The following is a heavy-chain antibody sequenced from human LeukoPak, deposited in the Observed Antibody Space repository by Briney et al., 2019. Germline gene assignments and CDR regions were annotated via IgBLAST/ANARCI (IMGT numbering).Heavy chain of an antibody. J-gene: IGHJ4*02. D-gene: IGHD3-22*01. CDR3: ARGYHYYDAAYYFDY. CDR1: GGSISSSSYY. Sequence: SETLSLTCTVSGGSISSSSYYWGWIRQPPGKGLEWIGSIYYSGSTYYNPSLKSRVTISVDTSKNQFSLKLSSVTAADTAVYYRARGYHYYDAAYYFDYWGQGTLVTVSS. V-gene: IGHV4-39*07. CDR2: IYYSGST.